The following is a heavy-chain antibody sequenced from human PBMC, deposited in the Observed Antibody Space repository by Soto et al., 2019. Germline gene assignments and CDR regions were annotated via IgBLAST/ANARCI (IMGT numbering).Heavy chain of an antibody. CDR1: GGSISYNSYY. V-gene: IGHV4-39*02. CDR3: ARLVVVAPVANA. Sequence: SETLSLTCSVSGGSISYNSYYWGWIRQPPGKGLEWVGGIFYTGTTYYSPSLKDRVTISVDTSKNSFSLNLTCVTAADTAVYFCARLVVVAPVANAWGQGTLVTVSS. J-gene: IGHJ5*02. CDR2: IFYTGTT. D-gene: IGHD2-2*01.